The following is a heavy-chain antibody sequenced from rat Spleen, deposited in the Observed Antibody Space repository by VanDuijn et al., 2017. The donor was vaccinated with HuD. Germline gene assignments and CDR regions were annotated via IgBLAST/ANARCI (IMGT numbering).Heavy chain of an antibody. CDR3: ARQDTSGYSNWFAY. CDR1: GFTFSNYH. J-gene: IGHJ3*01. D-gene: IGHD4-3*01. CDR2: IGSGGGDT. V-gene: IGHV5-25*01. Sequence: EVQLVESDGGLVQPGRSMKLSCAASGFTFSNYHMAWVGQTPTRGLEWVASIGSGGGDTYYRDSVKGRFTISRDLAKSTLYLQVDSLRSEDTATYYCARQDTSGYSNWFAYWGQGTLVTVSS.